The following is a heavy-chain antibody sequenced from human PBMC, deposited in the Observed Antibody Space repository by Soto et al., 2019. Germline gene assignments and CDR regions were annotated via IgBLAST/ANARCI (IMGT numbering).Heavy chain of an antibody. D-gene: IGHD4-17*01. CDR1: GFTFSSYW. J-gene: IGHJ4*02. CDR2: INSDESIT. Sequence: EVQLVESGGGLVQPGGSLRLSCAASGFTFSSYWMHWVRQAPGKGLVWVSRINSDESITNYGDSVKGRFTISRDNAKNTLYLQMNSLRAEDTALYYCARARTVTSRNPLDSWGQGTLVTVSS. CDR3: ARARTVTSRNPLDS. V-gene: IGHV3-74*01.